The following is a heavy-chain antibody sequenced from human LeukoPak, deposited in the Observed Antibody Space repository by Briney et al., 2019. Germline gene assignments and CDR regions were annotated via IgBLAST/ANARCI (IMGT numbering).Heavy chain of an antibody. V-gene: IGHV3-48*03. J-gene: IGHJ6*02. CDR1: GFTFSSYA. CDR3: ARDRGLTLFYYGLDV. CDR2: ISGSGGTK. D-gene: IGHD2-21*02. Sequence: GGSLRLSCAASGFTFSSYAMSWVRQAPGKGLEWVSYISGSGGTKYYADSVRGRFTISRDNAKNSLYLQMNSLRAEDTAIYYCARDRGLTLFYYGLDVWGRGTTVTVSS.